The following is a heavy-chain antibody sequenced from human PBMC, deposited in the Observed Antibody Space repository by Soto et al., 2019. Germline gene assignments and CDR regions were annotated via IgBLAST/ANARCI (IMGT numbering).Heavy chain of an antibody. CDR1: GGSISSSSYF. J-gene: IGHJ4*02. D-gene: IGHD1-26*01. Sequence: QLQLQESGPGLVKPSETLSLTCTVSGGSISSSSYFWGWIRQPPGKGLEWIGYISYSGSTNYNPSLKSRVTISIDTSKTQFSLKLSSVTAADTAVYYCARGSGSYSAYWGQGTLVTVSS. CDR3: ARGSGSYSAY. CDR2: ISYSGST. V-gene: IGHV4-61*05.